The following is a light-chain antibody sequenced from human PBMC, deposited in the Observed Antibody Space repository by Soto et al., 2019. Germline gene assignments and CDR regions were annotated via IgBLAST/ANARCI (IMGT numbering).Light chain of an antibody. V-gene: IGLV1-51*01. Sequence: QSVLTQPPSVSAAPGKKVTISCSGSSSNIGSNYVSWYQQLPGTAPKLLIYDSDKRPSGIPDRFSGSKSGTSATLGITGLQTGDEADYYCGTWDSSLTAVLFGGGTKLTVL. CDR3: GTWDSSLTAVL. J-gene: IGLJ2*01. CDR2: DSD. CDR1: SSNIGSNY.